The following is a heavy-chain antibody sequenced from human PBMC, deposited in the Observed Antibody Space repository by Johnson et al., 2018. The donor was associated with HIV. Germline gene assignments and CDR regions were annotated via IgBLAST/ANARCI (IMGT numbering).Heavy chain of an antibody. V-gene: IGHV3-7*01. CDR1: GFTFSSYW. D-gene: IGHD5-24*01. CDR2: IKQDGTEK. J-gene: IGHJ3*02. Sequence: VQLVESGGGLVQPGGSLRLSCAASGFTFSSYWMSWVRQAPGKGLEWVANIKQDGTEKYYVGSVKGRFTISRDNAKTSLYLQMSSLRAEDTAVYYCARDGPWLQSQRDAFDIWGQGTMVTVSS. CDR3: ARDGPWLQSQRDAFDI.